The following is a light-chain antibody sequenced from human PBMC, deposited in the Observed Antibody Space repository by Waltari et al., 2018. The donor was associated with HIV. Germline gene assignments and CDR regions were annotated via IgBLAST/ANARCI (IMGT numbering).Light chain of an antibody. CDR1: ELGDKY. CDR3: QAWGSSTSGV. CDR2: QDN. Sequence: SYEVTQPPSVAVSPGQTASIPCSGYELGDKYTCWYQQKPGQSPLLVIYQDNKRPSGIPERFSCSSSGHTATLTISGTLPMDEADYYCQAWGSSTSGVFGTGTKLTVL. V-gene: IGLV3-1*01. J-gene: IGLJ3*02.